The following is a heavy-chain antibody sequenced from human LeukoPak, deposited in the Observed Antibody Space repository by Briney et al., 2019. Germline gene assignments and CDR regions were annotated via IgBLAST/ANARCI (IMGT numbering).Heavy chain of an antibody. V-gene: IGHV3-53*01. CDR3: ARVRPHPIIDV. J-gene: IGHJ6*03. Sequence: PGWSLTLSCPASGFTLSSNYMSWVRQARGKGLEWVSVIYTGCSTYYADSVKGRFTISRDNSKNTLYVQMNSLRSEYTAVYYCARVRPHPIIDVWGKGTTVTVSS. D-gene: IGHD6-6*01. CDR2: IYTGCST. CDR1: GFTLSSNY.